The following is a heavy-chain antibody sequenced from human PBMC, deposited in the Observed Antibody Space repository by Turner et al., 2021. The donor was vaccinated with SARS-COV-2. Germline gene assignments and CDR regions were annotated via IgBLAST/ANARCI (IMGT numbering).Heavy chain of an antibody. Sequence: QLQLQESGPGLVKPSETLSLTCTVSGGSISSSSYSWGWIRQPPGKGLEWFGSSYNSGSTYYNPSLKSRVTISVDTSKNQFSLKLSSVTATDTAVYYCARRLVVQGTDDYSYYYGMDVWGQGTTVTVSS. J-gene: IGHJ6*02. CDR3: ARRLVVQGTDDYSYYYGMDV. V-gene: IGHV4-39*01. CDR1: GGSISSSSYS. CDR2: SYNSGST. D-gene: IGHD3-22*01.